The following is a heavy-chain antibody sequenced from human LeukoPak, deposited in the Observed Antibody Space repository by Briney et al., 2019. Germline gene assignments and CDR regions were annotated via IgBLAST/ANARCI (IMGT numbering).Heavy chain of an antibody. CDR1: GFTFSTYW. J-gene: IGHJ4*02. D-gene: IGHD3-10*01. CDR3: ARDISPYYYGSGRNLFDY. V-gene: IGHV3-7*03. CDR2: IKQDGSEK. Sequence: GGSLRLSCAASGFTFSTYWMSWVRQAPGKGLEWVANIKQDGSEKYYVDSVKGRFTISRDNAKKSLYLQMNSLRTEDTAVYYCARDISPYYYGSGRNLFDYWGQGTLVTVSS.